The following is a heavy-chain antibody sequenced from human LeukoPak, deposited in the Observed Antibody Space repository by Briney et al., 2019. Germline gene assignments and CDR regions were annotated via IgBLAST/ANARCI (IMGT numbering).Heavy chain of an antibody. CDR1: GRTFSSYA. J-gene: IGHJ6*03. D-gene: IGHD5-18*01. CDR3: ARVRGYSYGSLYASYYYYMDV. Sequence: ASVKVSCKASGRTFSSYAISWVRQAPGQGLEWMGRIIPIFGTANYAQKFQGRVTITTDESTSTAYMELSSLRSEDTAVYYCARVRGYSYGSLYASYYYYMDVWGKGTTVTVSS. CDR2: IIPIFGTA. V-gene: IGHV1-69*05.